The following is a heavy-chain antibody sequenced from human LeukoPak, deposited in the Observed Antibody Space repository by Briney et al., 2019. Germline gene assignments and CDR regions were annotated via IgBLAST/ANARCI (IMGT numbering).Heavy chain of an antibody. J-gene: IGHJ4*02. V-gene: IGHV3-15*07. CDR1: GFTFSNAW. CDR3: STCGGDCYYNY. CDR2: IKSKAVGGTI. Sequence: PGGSLRLSCAASGFTFSNAWMNWVRQAPGKGLEWVGRIKSKAVGGTINYAAPVNGRFTISRDDSKNTMYLQMDSLKKEDTAVYYCSTCGGDCYYNYWGQGALVTVSS. D-gene: IGHD2-21*02.